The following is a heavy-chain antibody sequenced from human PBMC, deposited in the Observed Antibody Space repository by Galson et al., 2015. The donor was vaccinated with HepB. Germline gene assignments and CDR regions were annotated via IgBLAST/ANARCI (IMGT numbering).Heavy chain of an antibody. Sequence: SLRLSCAASGFTFSSHSMNWVRQAPGKGLEWVSYISSTSSTIYYADSVKGRFTISRDNAKNSLYLQMNSLRAEDTAVYYCAGVPGYTFDIWGQGTMVTVSS. CDR2: ISSTSSTI. CDR1: GFTFSSHS. J-gene: IGHJ3*02. D-gene: IGHD6-13*01. CDR3: AGVPGYTFDI. V-gene: IGHV3-48*04.